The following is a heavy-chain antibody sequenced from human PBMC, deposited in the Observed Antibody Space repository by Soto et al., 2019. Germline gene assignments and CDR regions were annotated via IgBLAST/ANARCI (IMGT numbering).Heavy chain of an antibody. CDR1: GDTFSSYA. CDR3: ARGGPRSWYPGTFFFDY. V-gene: IGHV1-69*13. CDR2: IIPIFGTA. D-gene: IGHD6-13*01. Sequence: ASVKVSCKASGDTFSSYAISWVRQAPGQGLEWMGGIIPIFGTANYAQNFQGRVTITADESTSTAYMELSSLRSEDTAVYYCARGGPRSWYPGTFFFDYWGQGTLVTVSS. J-gene: IGHJ4*02.